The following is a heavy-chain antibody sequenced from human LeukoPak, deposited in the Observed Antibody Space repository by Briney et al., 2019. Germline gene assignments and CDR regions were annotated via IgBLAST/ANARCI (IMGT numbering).Heavy chain of an antibody. D-gene: IGHD1-14*01. CDR1: GFSFGSSG. Sequence: GGSLRLSCAASGFSFGSSGINWVRQAPGKGLEWVSSIGSTGTDRYYADSVKGRFTISRDNAKNSLYLQMNSLRAEDTAVYYCATETIGRHYDYWGQGTLLTVSS. CDR3: ATETIGRHYDY. CDR2: IGSTGTDR. J-gene: IGHJ4*02. V-gene: IGHV3-21*01.